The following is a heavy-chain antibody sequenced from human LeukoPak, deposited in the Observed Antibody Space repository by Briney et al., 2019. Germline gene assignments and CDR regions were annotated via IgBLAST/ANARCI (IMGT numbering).Heavy chain of an antibody. V-gene: IGHV3-23*01. CDR3: AKGEDYYGSGSHRG. D-gene: IGHD3-10*01. J-gene: IGHJ4*02. CDR1: GFTFSSYG. Sequence: GGTLRLSCAASGFTFSSYGMSWVRQAPGKGLEWVSAISGSGGSTYYADSVKGRFAISRDNSKNTLYLQMNSLRAEDTAVYYCAKGEDYYGSGSHRGWGQGTLVTVS. CDR2: ISGSGGST.